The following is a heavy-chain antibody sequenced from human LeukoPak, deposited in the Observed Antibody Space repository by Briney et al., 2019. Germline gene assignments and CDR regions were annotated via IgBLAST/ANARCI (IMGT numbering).Heavy chain of an antibody. CDR2: ISSSGSTI. Sequence: KTGGSLRLSCAASGFTFSDYYMSWIRQAPGKGLEWVSYISSSGSTIYYADSVKGRFTISRDNAKNSLYLQMNSLRAEDTAVYYCARGHYYYDSSGYYGFLTLKHDAFDIWGQGTMVTVSS. J-gene: IGHJ3*02. CDR3: ARGHYYYDSSGYYGFLTLKHDAFDI. V-gene: IGHV3-11*04. CDR1: GFTFSDYY. D-gene: IGHD3-22*01.